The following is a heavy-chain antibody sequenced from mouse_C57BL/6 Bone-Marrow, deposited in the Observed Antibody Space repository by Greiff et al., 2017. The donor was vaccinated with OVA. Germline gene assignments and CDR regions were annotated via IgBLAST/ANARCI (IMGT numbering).Heavy chain of an antibody. V-gene: IGHV1-64*01. D-gene: IGHD1-1*01. CDR2: IHPNSGST. Sequence: QVQLQQPGAELVKPGAPVKLSCKASGYTFTSYWMHWVKQRPGQGLEWIGMIHPNSGSTNYNEKFKSKATLTVDKSSSTAYMQLSSLTSEDSAVYYCARRSDYYYGSYWYFDVWGTGTTVTVSS. CDR3: ARRSDYYYGSYWYFDV. J-gene: IGHJ1*03. CDR1: GYTFTSYW.